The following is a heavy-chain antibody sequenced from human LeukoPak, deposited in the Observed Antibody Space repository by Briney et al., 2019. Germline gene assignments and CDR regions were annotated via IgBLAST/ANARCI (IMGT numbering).Heavy chain of an antibody. CDR2: ISSSGSTI. CDR3: ARESISVYYYYYMDV. J-gene: IGHJ6*03. V-gene: IGHV3-11*04. D-gene: IGHD5/OR15-5a*01. Sequence: PGGSLRLSCAASGFTFSDYYMSWIRQAPGKGLEWVSYISSSGSTIYYADSVKGRFTISRDNAKNSLYLQMNSLRAEDTAVYYCARESISVYYYYYMDVWGKGTTVTVSS. CDR1: GFTFSDYY.